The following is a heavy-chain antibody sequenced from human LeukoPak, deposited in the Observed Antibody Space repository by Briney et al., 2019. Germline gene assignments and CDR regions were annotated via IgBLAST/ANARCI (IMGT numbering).Heavy chain of an antibody. CDR1: GFTFSSYA. CDR3: VRGPRIVGATKYDY. D-gene: IGHD1-26*01. J-gene: IGHJ4*02. V-gene: IGHV3-64*01. Sequence: GGSLRLSCTASGFTFSSYAMHWVRQAPGKGLEYVSAISSNGGSTYYANSVKGRFTISRDNSKNTLYLQMGSLRAGDMAVYYCVRGPRIVGATKYDYWGQGTLVTVSS. CDR2: ISSNGGST.